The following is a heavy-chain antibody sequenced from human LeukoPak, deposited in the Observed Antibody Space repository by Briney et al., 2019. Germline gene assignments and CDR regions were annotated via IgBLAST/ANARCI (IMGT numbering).Heavy chain of an antibody. CDR1: GDSVSSNSVT. J-gene: IGHJ5*02. D-gene: IGHD6-19*01. Sequence: SQTLSLTCAISGDSVSSNSVTWIWARQSPSRGLEWLGRTYYRSKWYSEYGPSVQGRVTISPDTSKNQFSLQLNSVTPEDTAVYYCARMAAGIIDPWGQGNLITVSS. CDR2: TYYRSKWYS. V-gene: IGHV6-1*01. CDR3: ARMAAGIIDP.